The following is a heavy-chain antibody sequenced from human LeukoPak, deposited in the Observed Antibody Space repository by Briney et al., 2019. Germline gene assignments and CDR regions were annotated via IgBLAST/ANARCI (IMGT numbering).Heavy chain of an antibody. CDR1: GFTFSSYS. J-gene: IGHJ4*02. CDR2: ISSSSSYI. D-gene: IGHD2-21*02. Sequence: GGSLRLSCAASGFTFSSYSMNWVRRAPGKGLEWVSSISSSSSYIYYADSVEGRFTISRDNAKNSLYLQMNSLRAEDTAVYYCARDLSHIVVVTAIFDYWGQGTLVTVSS. CDR3: ARDLSHIVVVTAIFDY. V-gene: IGHV3-21*01.